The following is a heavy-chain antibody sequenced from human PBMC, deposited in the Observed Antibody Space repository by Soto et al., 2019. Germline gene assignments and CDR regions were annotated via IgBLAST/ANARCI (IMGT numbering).Heavy chain of an antibody. CDR2: ISGSGGST. CDR1: GFMFSNHG. V-gene: IGHV3-23*01. CDR3: AKSVSAWDFDY. J-gene: IGHJ4*02. D-gene: IGHD6-19*01. Sequence: PGGSLRLSCAASGFMFSNHGMHWVRQAPGKGLEWVSGISGSGGSTYYADSVKGRFTISRDNSRNTLYLQMNSLRAEDTAVYYCAKSVSAWDFDYWGQGTLVTVSS.